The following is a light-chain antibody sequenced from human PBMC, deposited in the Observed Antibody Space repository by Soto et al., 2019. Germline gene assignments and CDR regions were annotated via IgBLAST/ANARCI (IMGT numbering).Light chain of an antibody. CDR3: QQYNNWLMYT. Sequence: EIVMTQSPATLSVSPGERATLSCRASQSVSSNLAWYQQKPGQAPRLLIYGASTRATGIPARFSGIGSGTEFTITISSLQSEDFAVYYCQQYNNWLMYTFGQGTKLEIK. J-gene: IGKJ2*01. CDR1: QSVSSN. V-gene: IGKV3-15*01. CDR2: GAS.